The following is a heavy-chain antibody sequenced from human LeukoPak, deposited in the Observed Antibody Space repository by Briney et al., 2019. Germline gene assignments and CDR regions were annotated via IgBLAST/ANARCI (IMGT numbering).Heavy chain of an antibody. CDR3: AGSDLTQDYWDY. CDR1: GGSITTSSYY. Sequence: TSETLSLACNVSGGSITTSSYYWGWIRQPPGKGLEWIARIYSSGYTYYNPSLKSRGTISVGTSKNQFSLKLTSVTAADTAVYYCAGSDLTQDYWDYWGQGTLVKVSS. V-gene: IGHV4-39*07. J-gene: IGHJ4*02. D-gene: IGHD2-15*01. CDR2: IYSSGYT.